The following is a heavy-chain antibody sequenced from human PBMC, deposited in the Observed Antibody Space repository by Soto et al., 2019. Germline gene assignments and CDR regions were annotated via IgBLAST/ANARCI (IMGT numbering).Heavy chain of an antibody. D-gene: IGHD3-22*01. CDR1: GYTFTSYG. Sequence: ASVKVSCKASGYTFTSYGISWVRQAPGQGLEWMGWISAYNGNTNYAQKLQGRLTITADESTSTAYMELSSLRSDDTAVYYCARPIQFYFDTSAQSAWFDPWGQGTLVTVSS. CDR2: ISAYNGNT. V-gene: IGHV1-18*01. CDR3: ARPIQFYFDTSAQSAWFDP. J-gene: IGHJ5*02.